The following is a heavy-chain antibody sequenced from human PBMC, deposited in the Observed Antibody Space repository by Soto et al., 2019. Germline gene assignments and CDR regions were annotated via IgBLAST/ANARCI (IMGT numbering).Heavy chain of an antibody. CDR3: ARDVSPPITIFGVVTQYFQH. V-gene: IGHV1-2*02. J-gene: IGHJ1*01. Sequence: ASVKVSCKASGYTFTGYYMHWVRQAPGQGLEWMGWINPNSGGANYAQKFQGRVTMTRDTSISTAYMELSGLRSDDTAVYYCARDVSPPITIFGVVTQYFQHWGQGTLVTVSS. CDR2: INPNSGGA. D-gene: IGHD3-3*01. CDR1: GYTFTGYY.